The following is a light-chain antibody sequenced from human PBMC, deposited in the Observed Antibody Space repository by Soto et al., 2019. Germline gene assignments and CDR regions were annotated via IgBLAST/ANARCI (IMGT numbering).Light chain of an antibody. CDR2: VNTDGSH. CDR3: QTWGSGILV. J-gene: IGLJ2*01. Sequence: QSVLTQSPSVSASLGASVKVTCTLSSGHRNYAIAWHQQQPEKGPRYLMKVNTDGSHTKGDGIPDRFSGSSSGAERYLTISSLQSDDEADYYCQTWGSGILVFGGGTKLTVL. CDR1: SGHRNYA. V-gene: IGLV4-69*01.